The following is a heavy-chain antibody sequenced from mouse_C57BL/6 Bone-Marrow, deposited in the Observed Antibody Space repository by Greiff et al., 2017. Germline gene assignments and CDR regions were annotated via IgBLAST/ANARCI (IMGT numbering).Heavy chain of an antibody. J-gene: IGHJ2*01. CDR1: GYTFTSYW. D-gene: IGHD1-1*01. CDR3: ARRGIYYDGSSYLDY. CDR2: IYPSDSET. V-gene: IGHV1-61*01. Sequence: VQLQQPGAELVRPGSSVKLSCKASGYTFTSYWMDWVKQRPGQGLEWIGNIYPSDSETHYNQKFKDKATLTVDKSSSTAYMQLSRLTSEDSAVYYCARRGIYYDGSSYLDYWGQGTTLTVSS.